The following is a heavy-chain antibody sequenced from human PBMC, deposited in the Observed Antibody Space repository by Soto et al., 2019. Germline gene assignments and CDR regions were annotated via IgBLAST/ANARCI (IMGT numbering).Heavy chain of an antibody. CDR2: IYWDDDK. D-gene: IGHD3-22*01. Sequence: SVPTLVNPTQTLTLTCTFSGFSLSTSGVGVGWIRQPPGKALEWLALIYWDDDKRYSPSLKSRLTITKDTSKNQVVLTMTNMDPVDTATYYCAHRPENYYDIAYPAPFFDYWGQGTLVT. V-gene: IGHV2-5*02. CDR1: GFSLSTSGVG. CDR3: AHRPENYYDIAYPAPFFDY. J-gene: IGHJ4*02.